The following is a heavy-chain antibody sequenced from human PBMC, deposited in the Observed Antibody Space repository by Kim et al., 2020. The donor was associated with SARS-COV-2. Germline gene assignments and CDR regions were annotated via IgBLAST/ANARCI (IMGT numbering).Heavy chain of an antibody. J-gene: IGHJ4*02. V-gene: IGHV3-30-3*01. CDR2: ISYDGSNK. CDR1: GFTFSSYA. D-gene: IGHD1-26*01. Sequence: GGSLRLSCAASGFTFSSYAMHWVRQAPGKGLEWVAVISYDGSNKYYADSVKGRFTISRDNSKNTLYLQMNSLRAEDTAVYYCARDEVGATDYWGQGTLVT. CDR3: ARDEVGATDY.